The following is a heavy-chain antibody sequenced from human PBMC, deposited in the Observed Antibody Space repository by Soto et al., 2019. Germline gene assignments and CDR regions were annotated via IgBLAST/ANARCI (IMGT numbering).Heavy chain of an antibody. V-gene: IGHV2-5*02. D-gene: IGHD3-9*01. J-gene: IGHJ4*02. CDR2: IYWDDSK. CDR3: AHKGPEDWPLDY. Sequence: QITLKESGPTLVRPTQTLTLTCAFSGFSLSTSGVGVGWFRQPPGKALEWLAVIYWDDSKHYSPSLRSRLTSTKDTSKNQVVLTMTNMDPMDTGTYYCAHKGPEDWPLDYWGQGTLVTVSS. CDR1: GFSLSTSGVG.